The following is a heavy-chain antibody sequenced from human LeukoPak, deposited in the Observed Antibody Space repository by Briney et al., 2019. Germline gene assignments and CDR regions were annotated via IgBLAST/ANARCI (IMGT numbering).Heavy chain of an antibody. CDR2: ICYSGST. V-gene: IGHV4-59*05. CDR1: GGSISSHF. J-gene: IGHJ5*02. Sequence: SETLSLTCTVSGGSISSHFWSWIRQPAGKGLEWIGTICYSGSTFYNPSLKSRVTLSVDTSKNQFSLKLSSVTAADTAVYYCARTENYIPEDCFDPWGQGTLVTVSS. D-gene: IGHD5-24*01. CDR3: ARTENYIPEDCFDP.